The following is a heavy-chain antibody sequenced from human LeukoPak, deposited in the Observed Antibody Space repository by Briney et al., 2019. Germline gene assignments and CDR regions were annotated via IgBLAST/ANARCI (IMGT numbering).Heavy chain of an antibody. CDR2: IYYSGST. J-gene: IGHJ4*02. CDR1: GGSISSSSYY. Sequence: PSETLSLTCTVSGGSISSSSYYWGWIRRPPGKGLEWIGSIYYSGSTYYNPFLKSRVTISVDTSKNQFSLKLSSVTAADTAVYYCARSRYSSGTYYFDYWGQGTLVTVSS. V-gene: IGHV4-39*07. D-gene: IGHD3-10*01. CDR3: ARSRYSSGTYYFDY.